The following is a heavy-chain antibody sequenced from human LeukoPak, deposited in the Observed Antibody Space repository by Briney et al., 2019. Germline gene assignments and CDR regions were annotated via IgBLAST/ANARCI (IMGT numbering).Heavy chain of an antibody. CDR3: ARQLYKYRGYSYGLATFDY. J-gene: IGHJ4*02. CDR2: INHSGST. CDR1: GGSFSGYS. Sequence: SETLSLTCAVYGGSFSGYSWSWIRQPPGKGLEWIGEINHSGSTYYNPSLKSRVTISVDTSKNQFSLKLSSVTAADTAVYYCARQLYKYRGYSYGLATFDYWGQGTLVTVSS. V-gene: IGHV4-34*01. D-gene: IGHD5-18*01.